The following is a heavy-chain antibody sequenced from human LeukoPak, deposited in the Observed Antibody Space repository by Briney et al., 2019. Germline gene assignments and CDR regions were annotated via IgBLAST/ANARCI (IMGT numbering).Heavy chain of an antibody. CDR3: ARIMQTPWGMDV. J-gene: IGHJ6*02. Sequence: SETLSLTCNVSGGSMSGYYWSWIRQPPGKGLEWIGYIYYSGTTDYNPSLKSRVTISVDTSKNQFSLKVTSVSAADTAVYYCARIMQTPWGMDVWGQGTTVTVSS. D-gene: IGHD4-23*01. V-gene: IGHV4-59*01. CDR2: IYYSGTT. CDR1: GGSMSGYY.